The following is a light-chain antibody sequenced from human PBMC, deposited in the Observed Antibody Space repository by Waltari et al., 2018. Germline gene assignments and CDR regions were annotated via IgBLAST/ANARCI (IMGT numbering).Light chain of an antibody. V-gene: IGKV1-39*01. CDR2: AAS. CDR1: QSINTY. CDR3: QQCYSTPPT. J-gene: IGKJ2*01. Sequence: DIQMTQSPSSLSASVGDRVTITCRASQSINTYLNWYQQKPGRAPKLLIFAASSLQSGVPSRFSGSGSGTDFTLTVSSLQPEDFATYYCQQCYSTPPTFGQGTKLEIK.